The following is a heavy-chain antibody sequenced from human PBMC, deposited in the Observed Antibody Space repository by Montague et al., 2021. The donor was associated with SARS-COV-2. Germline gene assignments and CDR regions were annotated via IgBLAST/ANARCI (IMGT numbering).Heavy chain of an antibody. CDR3: ARLGEGVVPAPILGVGPYYSYGYMDV. D-gene: IGHD2-2*02. CDR1: GGSFSGYY. Sequence: SETLSLTCAVYGGSFSGYYWNWIRQPPGKGLEWIGEINHSGSANYNPSLKRRVTISVDTSKYQFSLKLNSVTAAATAVYYCARLGEGVVPAPILGVGPYYSYGYMDVWGKGATVTVSS. CDR2: INHSGSA. V-gene: IGHV4-34*01. J-gene: IGHJ6*03.